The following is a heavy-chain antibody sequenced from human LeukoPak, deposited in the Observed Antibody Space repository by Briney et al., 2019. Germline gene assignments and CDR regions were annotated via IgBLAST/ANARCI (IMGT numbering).Heavy chain of an antibody. J-gene: IGHJ4*02. CDR2: MNPNSGNT. D-gene: IGHD3-22*01. V-gene: IGHV1-8*03. CDR1: GYTFTSYD. Sequence: ASVKVSCKASGYTFTSYDINWVRQATGQGLEWMGWMNPNSGNTGYAQKFQGRVTITRNTSISTAYMELSSLRSEDTAVYYCATDSSGYYFSHYMDVWGQGTLVTVSS. CDR3: ATDSSGYYFSHYMDV.